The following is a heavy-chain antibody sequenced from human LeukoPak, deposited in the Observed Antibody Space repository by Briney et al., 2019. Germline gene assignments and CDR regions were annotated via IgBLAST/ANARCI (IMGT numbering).Heavy chain of an antibody. V-gene: IGHV3-48*01. Sequence: PGGSLRLSCAASGFTFSSYSMNWVCQAPGKGLEWVSYISSSSSTIYYADSVKGRFTISRDNAKNSLYLQMNSLRAEDTAVYYCARDLYDILTGSKGGVDYWGQGTLVTVSS. J-gene: IGHJ4*02. CDR2: ISSSSSTI. CDR1: GFTFSSYS. CDR3: ARDLYDILTGSKGGVDY. D-gene: IGHD3-9*01.